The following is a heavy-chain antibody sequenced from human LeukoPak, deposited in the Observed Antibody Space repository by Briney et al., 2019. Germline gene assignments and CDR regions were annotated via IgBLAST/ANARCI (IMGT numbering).Heavy chain of an antibody. CDR3: AKGRQYSSSTELDY. J-gene: IGHJ4*02. Sequence: GGSLRLSCAASRFTFDDYAMYWVRQAPGKGLEWVSGISWNSGRIGYADSVKGRFTISRDNAKNSLYLQMNSLRVEDTALYYCAKGRQYSSSTELDYWGQGTLVTVSS. D-gene: IGHD6-6*01. CDR1: RFTFDDYA. CDR2: ISWNSGRI. V-gene: IGHV3-9*01.